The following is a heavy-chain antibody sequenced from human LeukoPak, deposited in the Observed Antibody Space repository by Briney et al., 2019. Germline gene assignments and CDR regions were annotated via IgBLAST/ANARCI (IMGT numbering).Heavy chain of an antibody. CDR1: GFTFSSYA. V-gene: IGHV3-23*01. CDR3: AKDGPGGYCSSTSCYPPR. J-gene: IGHJ4*02. CDR2: ISGSGGST. Sequence: GGSLRLSCAASGFTFSSYAMSWVRQAPGKGLEWVSAISGSGGSTYYADSVKGRFTISRDNSKNTLYLQMNSPRAEDTAVYYCAKDGPGGYCSSTSCYPPRWGQGTLVTVSS. D-gene: IGHD2-2*01.